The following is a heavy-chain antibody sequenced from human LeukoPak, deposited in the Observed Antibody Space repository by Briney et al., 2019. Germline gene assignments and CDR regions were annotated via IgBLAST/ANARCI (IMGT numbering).Heavy chain of an antibody. J-gene: IGHJ4*02. CDR2: INPSGGST. D-gene: IGHD3-10*01. V-gene: IGHV1-46*01. CDR3: ARSRGKGVRPLAPFDY. Sequence: ASVKVSCKASGYTFTSYYMHWVRQAPGQGLEWMGIINPSGGSTSCAQKFQGRVSMTRDTATNTVYMELSSMRSEDTAVYVCARSRGKGVRPLAPFDYWGQGTLVTVSS. CDR1: GYTFTSYY.